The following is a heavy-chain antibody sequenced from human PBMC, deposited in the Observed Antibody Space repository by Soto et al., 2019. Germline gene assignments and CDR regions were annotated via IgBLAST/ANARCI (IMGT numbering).Heavy chain of an antibody. CDR2: INSDGSST. Sequence: PGGSLRLSCAASGFTFSSYWMHWVRQAPGKGLVWVSRINSDGSSTSYADSVKGRFTISRDNAKNTLYLQMNSLRAEDTAVYYCARSLPAANEHYYYYYGMDVWGHGTTVTVSS. D-gene: IGHD2-2*01. J-gene: IGHJ6*02. V-gene: IGHV3-74*01. CDR1: GFTFSSYW. CDR3: ARSLPAANEHYYYYYGMDV.